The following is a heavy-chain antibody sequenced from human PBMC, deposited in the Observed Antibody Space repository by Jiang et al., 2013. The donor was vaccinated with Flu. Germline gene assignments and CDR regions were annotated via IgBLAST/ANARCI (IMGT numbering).Heavy chain of an antibody. CDR2: IKPSGGST. CDR3: ARNPVRVWGVIITTPYHMDV. J-gene: IGHJ6*04. D-gene: IGHD3-10*01. Sequence: GAEVKKPGATVKVSCKASGYNFNSHHIYWVRQAPGQGLEWLGTIKPSGGSTTYAQSFQGRITLTRDTSTSTAYMELSSLRSDDTAVYYCARNPVRVWGVIITTPYHMDVWGKGTTVTVSS. V-gene: IGHV1-46*02. CDR1: GYNFNSHH.